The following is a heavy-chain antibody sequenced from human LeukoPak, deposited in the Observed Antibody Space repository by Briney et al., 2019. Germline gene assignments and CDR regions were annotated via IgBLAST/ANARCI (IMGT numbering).Heavy chain of an antibody. CDR2: IYYSGST. CDR3: AREPREALYDSSGYYGSRWFDP. J-gene: IGHJ5*02. D-gene: IGHD3-22*01. CDR1: GGSISSSSYY. Sequence: PSETLSLTCTVSGGSISSSSYYWGWIRQPPGKGLEWIGSIYYSGSTYYNPSLKSRVTISVDTSKNQFSLKLSSVTAADTAVYYCAREPREALYDSSGYYGSRWFDPWGQGTLVTVSS. V-gene: IGHV4-39*07.